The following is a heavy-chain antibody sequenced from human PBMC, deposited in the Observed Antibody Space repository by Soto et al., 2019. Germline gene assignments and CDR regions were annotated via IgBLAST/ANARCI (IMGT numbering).Heavy chain of an antibody. Sequence: PGGSLRLSCAASGFTFSSYAMSWVRQTPGQGLEWVSGISGSGGTTYYADSVKGRFTISRENSKNTLYLQMNSLRAEDTAVYYCAKGHSTSFACWGQGTLVTVSS. CDR2: ISGSGGTT. J-gene: IGHJ4*02. CDR3: AKGHSTSFAC. D-gene: IGHD6-6*01. V-gene: IGHV3-23*01. CDR1: GFTFSSYA.